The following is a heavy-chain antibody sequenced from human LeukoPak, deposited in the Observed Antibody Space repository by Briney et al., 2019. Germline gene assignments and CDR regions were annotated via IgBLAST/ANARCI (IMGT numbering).Heavy chain of an antibody. D-gene: IGHD4-11*01. CDR3: ASERYSNYEYYYMDV. Sequence: ASVKVSCKASGGTFSSYAISWVRQAPGQGLEWMGGIIPIFGTANYAQKFQGRVTITTDESTSTAYMELSSLRSEDTAVYYCASERYSNYEYYYMDVWGKGTTVTVSS. CDR2: IIPIFGTA. J-gene: IGHJ6*03. CDR1: GGTFSSYA. V-gene: IGHV1-69*05.